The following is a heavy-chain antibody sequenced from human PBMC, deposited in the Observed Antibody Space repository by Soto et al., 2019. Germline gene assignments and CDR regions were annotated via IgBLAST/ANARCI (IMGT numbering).Heavy chain of an antibody. CDR2: IKSKTDGGTI. Sequence: EVELAESGGTLVKPGGSLRLSCAASGFTFTNAWMSWVRQAPGMGLEWVGRIKSKTDGGTIEYAAPVKGRFTISRDDSKDTLYLQMNSLKTEDTAVYYCATALTRRNEGFEIWGQGTMVTVSS. CDR1: GFTFTNAW. D-gene: IGHD7-27*01. CDR3: ATALTRRNEGFEI. J-gene: IGHJ3*02. V-gene: IGHV3-15*02.